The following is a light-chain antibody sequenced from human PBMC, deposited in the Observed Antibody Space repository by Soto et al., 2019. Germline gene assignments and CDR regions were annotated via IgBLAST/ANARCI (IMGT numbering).Light chain of an antibody. CDR3: QQYEIFPIT. J-gene: IGKJ5*01. Sequence: DIQMTQSPYCLSASVGDRVILTCQASHDSRKYLNWYQQEPGKVPKLPIYDASNMETGVPSRFTGSGSGTDFTFTISSLQPEDIATYYCQQYEIFPITFGQGTRLEIK. V-gene: IGKV1-33*01. CDR1: HDSRKY. CDR2: DAS.